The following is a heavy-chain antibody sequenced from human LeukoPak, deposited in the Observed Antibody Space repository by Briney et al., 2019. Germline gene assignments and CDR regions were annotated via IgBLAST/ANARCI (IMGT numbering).Heavy chain of an antibody. CDR3: ARALRGAGIAIDY. D-gene: IGHD1-14*01. CDR1: GGSISSYY. Sequence: SETLSLTCTVSGGSISSYYWSWIRQPPGKGLEWIGYIYYSGSTNYNPSLKSRVTISVDTSKNQFSLKLTSVTAADTAVYYCARALRGAGIAIDYWGQGTLVTVSS. V-gene: IGHV4-59*12. J-gene: IGHJ4*02. CDR2: IYYSGST.